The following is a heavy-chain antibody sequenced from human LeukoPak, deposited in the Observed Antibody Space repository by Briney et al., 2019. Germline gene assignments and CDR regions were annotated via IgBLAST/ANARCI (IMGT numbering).Heavy chain of an antibody. V-gene: IGHV3-23*01. J-gene: IGHJ6*02. Sequence: GGSLRLSCAASGFTFSSYAMSWVRPAPGKGLEWVSAISGSGGSTYYADSVKGRFTISRDNSKNTLYLQMNSLRAEDTAVYYCAKGGPMVSYYGMDVWGQGTTVTVSS. CDR3: AKGGPMVSYYGMDV. CDR2: ISGSGGST. CDR1: GFTFSSYA. D-gene: IGHD3-10*01.